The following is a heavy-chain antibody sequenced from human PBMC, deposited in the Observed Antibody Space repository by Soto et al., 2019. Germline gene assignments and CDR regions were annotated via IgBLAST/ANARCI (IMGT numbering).Heavy chain of an antibody. CDR1: GFTFSSYA. CDR2: ISYDGSNK. J-gene: IGHJ4*02. CDR3: ARVSPVYCSGGSCYSYYFDY. V-gene: IGHV3-30-3*01. D-gene: IGHD2-15*01. Sequence: GGSLRLSCAASGFTFSSYAMHWVRQAPGKGLEWVAVISYDGSNKYYADSVKGRFTISRDNSKNTLYLQMNSLRAEDTAVYYCARVSPVYCSGGSCYSYYFDYWGQGTLVTVSS.